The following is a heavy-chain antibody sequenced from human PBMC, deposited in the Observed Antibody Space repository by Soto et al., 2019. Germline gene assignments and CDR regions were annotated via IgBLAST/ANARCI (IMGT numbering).Heavy chain of an antibody. V-gene: IGHV3-73*02. CDR1: GFTFSGSA. CDR2: IRSKANSYAT. D-gene: IGHD5-12*01. CDR3: ARHGWEDRVETHFPGCDYAGMDD. J-gene: IGHJ6*02. Sequence: EVQLVESGGGLVQPGGSLKLSCAASGFTFSGSAMHWVRQASGKGLEWVGRIRSKANSYATAYAASVKGRFTISRDDLRNTPYLQMNNLKTEDTAVYYCARHGWEDRVETHFPGCDYAGMDDWGQGTLVTVSS.